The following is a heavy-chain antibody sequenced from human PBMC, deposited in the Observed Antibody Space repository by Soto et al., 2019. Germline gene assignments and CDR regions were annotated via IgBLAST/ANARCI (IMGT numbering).Heavy chain of an antibody. CDR1: GFSLNTGGLG. J-gene: IGHJ6*02. CDR2: IYWDDDA. V-gene: IGHV2-5*02. D-gene: IGHD3-10*01. CDR3: VRNWRYYGGDYYYGMDA. Sequence: ITLKASGHTLVKPTQTLTLTCTFSGFSLNTGGLGVGWVRQPRGKAMEWLALIYWDDDARYRPSLRSRLNITKDTINNQVVLTMTNMDPEDTATYYCVRNWRYYGGDYYYGMDAWGQVTTVTVSS.